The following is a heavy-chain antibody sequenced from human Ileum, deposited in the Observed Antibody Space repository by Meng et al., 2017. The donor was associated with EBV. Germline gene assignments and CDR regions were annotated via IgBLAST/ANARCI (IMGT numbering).Heavy chain of an antibody. Sequence: VQLPEAGPGLVKPSQTLSLTCAVSGVSISSGVYHWSWIRQPPGKGLEWIGCSGGTYYNPSLRSRLTISVDTSKNQFSLKLDSATAADTAVYYCAIYAVGGSGQGYWGQGTLVTVSS. J-gene: IGHJ4*02. V-gene: IGHV4-30-4*01. CDR3: AIYAVGGSGQGY. D-gene: IGHD1-26*01. CDR1: GVSISSGVYH. CDR2: CSGGT.